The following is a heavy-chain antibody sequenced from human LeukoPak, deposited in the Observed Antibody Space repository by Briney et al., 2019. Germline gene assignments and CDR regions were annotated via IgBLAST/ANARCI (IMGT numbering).Heavy chain of an antibody. Sequence: ASVKVSCKASAYTFTGYYLHWVRQAPGQGFQWMGWLDPNNGDTEYAQKFQGRVTMTRDRSISTAYMDLGRLTSDDTAVYYCARRSRNGLDASDIWGQGTMVTVSS. CDR3: ARRSRNGLDASDI. D-gene: IGHD1-14*01. J-gene: IGHJ3*02. CDR1: AYTFTGYY. CDR2: LDPNNGDT. V-gene: IGHV1-2*02.